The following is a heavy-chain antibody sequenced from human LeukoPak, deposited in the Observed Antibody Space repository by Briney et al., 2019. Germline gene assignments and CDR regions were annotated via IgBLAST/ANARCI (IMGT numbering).Heavy chain of an antibody. CDR1: GGSISSYY. V-gene: IGHV4-59*01. CDR2: IYYTGST. CDR3: ARHTSANWFDP. J-gene: IGHJ5*02. Sequence: PSETLSLTCTVAGGSISSYYWSWIRQPPGKGLEWIGYIYYTGSTNYNPPLKSRVTISVDTSKNQFSLKLSSVTAADTAVYYCARHTSANWFDPWGQGTLVTVSS. D-gene: IGHD2-21*01.